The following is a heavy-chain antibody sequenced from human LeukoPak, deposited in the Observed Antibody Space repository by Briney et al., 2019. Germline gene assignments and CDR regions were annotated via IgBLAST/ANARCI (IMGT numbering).Heavy chain of an antibody. V-gene: IGHV3-23*01. CDR1: GFTFSSYG. J-gene: IGHJ4*02. CDR3: AKDRLGALLYFDS. Sequence: GGTLRLSCAASGFTFSSYGMSWVRQAPGKGLEWVSAISGSGGTTYYADSVKGRFTISRDNSMNTLYLQMNSLRAEDTAVYSCAKDRLGALLYFDSWGQGTLVTVSS. CDR2: ISGSGGTT. D-gene: IGHD1-26*01.